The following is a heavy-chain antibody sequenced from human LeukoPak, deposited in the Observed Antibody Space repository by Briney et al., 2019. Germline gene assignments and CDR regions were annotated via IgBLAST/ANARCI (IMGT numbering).Heavy chain of an antibody. D-gene: IGHD1-26*01. J-gene: IGHJ4*02. CDR2: ISSSSSYI. CDR3: ARDVGLGAPYYFDY. V-gene: IGHV3-21*01. Sequence: PGRSLRLSCAASGFTFSSYTMHWVRQAPGKGLEWVSSISSSSSYIYYADSVKGRFTISRDNAKNSLYLQMNSLRAEDTAVYYCARDVGLGAPYYFDYWGQGTLVTVSS. CDR1: GFTFSSYT.